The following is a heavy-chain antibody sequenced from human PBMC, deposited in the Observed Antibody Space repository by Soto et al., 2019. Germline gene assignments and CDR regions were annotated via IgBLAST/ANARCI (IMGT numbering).Heavy chain of an antibody. CDR2: VYPSGHT. CDR3: ARESGENWSYEAY. J-gene: IGHJ4*02. D-gene: IGHD1-7*01. Sequence: SETLSLTCAVSGDAIISYSCNFSRHTAGRGLEWIGRVYPSGHTQYRSSFETRVTVSVDMSTNQFFLELRSVTAADTAVYYCARESGENWSYEAYWGQGTQVTVSS. V-gene: IGHV4-4*07. CDR1: GDAIISYS.